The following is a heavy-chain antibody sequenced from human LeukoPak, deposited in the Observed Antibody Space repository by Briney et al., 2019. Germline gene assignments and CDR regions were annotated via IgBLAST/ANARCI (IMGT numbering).Heavy chain of an antibody. J-gene: IGHJ4*02. CDR3: AKTRPLDSSSWSHGDY. CDR1: GFTFSSYA. D-gene: IGHD6-13*01. Sequence: PGGSLRLSCAASGFTFSSYALHWVRQAPGKGLEWVAVISYDGSNKSYADSVKGRFTISRDNSKNTLYLQMNSLRAEDTAVYYCAKTRPLDSSSWSHGDYWGQGTLVTVSS. V-gene: IGHV3-30-3*02. CDR2: ISYDGSNK.